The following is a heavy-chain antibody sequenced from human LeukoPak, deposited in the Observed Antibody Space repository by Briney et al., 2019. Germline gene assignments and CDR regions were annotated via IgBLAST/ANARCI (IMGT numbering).Heavy chain of an antibody. J-gene: IGHJ3*02. Sequence: GGSLRLSCAASGLTFSSYEMNWVRQAPGKGLEWVSYISSSGNTIYYADSEKGRFTISKDNAKNSLYLQMNSLKAEDTAVYYCARDRVAAADDAFDIWGQGTMVTVSS. CDR1: GLTFSSYE. V-gene: IGHV3-48*03. CDR3: ARDRVAAADDAFDI. CDR2: ISSSGNTI. D-gene: IGHD6-13*01.